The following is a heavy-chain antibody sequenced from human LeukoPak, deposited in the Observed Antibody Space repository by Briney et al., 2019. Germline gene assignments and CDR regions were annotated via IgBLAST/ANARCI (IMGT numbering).Heavy chain of an antibody. CDR2: ISAGGNT. CDR1: GFTVSSND. CDR3: ARRQGGIDY. Sequence: GSLRLSCAASGFTVSSNDMNWVRQAPGKGLEWVSVISAGGNTYYADFLKGRFTISRDNSKNTVYLQTKSLRAEDTAVYYCARRQGGIDYWGQGTLVTVSS. J-gene: IGHJ4*02. V-gene: IGHV3-66*04.